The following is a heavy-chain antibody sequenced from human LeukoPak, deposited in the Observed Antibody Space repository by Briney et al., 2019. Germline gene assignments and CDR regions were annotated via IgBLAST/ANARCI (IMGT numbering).Heavy chain of an antibody. D-gene: IGHD3-10*02. Sequence: SETLSLTCNVSAGSISSYYWSWIRQPPGKGLEWIGYIYYSGSTNYNPTLKSRVTISVDTSKNQFSLKLSSVTAADTAVYYCARCSYWYFDLWGRGTLVTVSS. J-gene: IGHJ2*01. CDR3: ARCSYWYFDL. CDR1: AGSISSYY. CDR2: IYYSGST. V-gene: IGHV4-59*01.